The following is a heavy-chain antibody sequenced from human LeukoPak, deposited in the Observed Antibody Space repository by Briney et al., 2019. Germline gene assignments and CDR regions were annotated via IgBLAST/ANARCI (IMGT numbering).Heavy chain of an antibody. D-gene: IGHD3-22*01. V-gene: IGHV4-34*01. J-gene: IGHJ4*02. CDR1: GGSFSGYY. CDR2: INHSGST. Sequence: PSETLSLTCAVYGGSFSGYYWSWIRQPPGKGLEWIGEINHSGSTNYNPSLKSRVTISVDTSKNQFSLKLSSVTAADTAVYYCAIRMGPYYDSSGYSFGRGYFDYWGQGTLVTVSS. CDR3: AIRMGPYYDSSGYSFGRGYFDY.